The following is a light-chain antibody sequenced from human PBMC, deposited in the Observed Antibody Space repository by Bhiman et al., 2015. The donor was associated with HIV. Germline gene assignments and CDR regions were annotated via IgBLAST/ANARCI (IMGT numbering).Light chain of an antibody. Sequence: QLVLTQPPSVSGAPGQRVTISCTGSSSNIGAGYDVHWYQQLPGTAPKLLMYGNSNRPSGVPDRFSGSKSGTSASLAITGLQAEDEADYYCQSYDSSLSGFWVFGGGTKLTVL. CDR1: SSNIGAGYD. V-gene: IGLV1-40*01. CDR2: GNS. J-gene: IGLJ3*02. CDR3: QSYDSSLSGFWV.